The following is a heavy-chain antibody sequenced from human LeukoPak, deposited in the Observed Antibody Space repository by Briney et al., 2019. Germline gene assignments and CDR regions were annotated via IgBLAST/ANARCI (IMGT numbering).Heavy chain of an antibody. J-gene: IGHJ4*02. D-gene: IGHD1-14*01. Sequence: GGSLRLSCAASGFTFSCHWMSWVRQAPGKGMEWVANINQGGSDKYYVDSVKGRFTISRDNANNLLYLQMNSLRGEDTAVYYCTRDRSRAEDDWGQGTLVTVSS. CDR2: INQGGSDK. V-gene: IGHV3-7*01. CDR3: TRDRSRAEDD. CDR1: GFTFSCHW.